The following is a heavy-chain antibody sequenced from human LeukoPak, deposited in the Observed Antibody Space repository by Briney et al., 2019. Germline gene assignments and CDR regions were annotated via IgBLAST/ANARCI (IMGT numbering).Heavy chain of an antibody. CDR2: IKQDGSET. J-gene: IGHJ5*02. CDR3: TRNSGRRP. CDR1: GFTFNNYW. D-gene: IGHD3-10*01. V-gene: IGHV3-7*01. Sequence: GGSLRLSCAASGFTFNNYWMSWVRQAPGRGLEWVANIKQDGSETYYVDSVKGRFTISRDNAKNSLYLQMNSLRAEDTPVYYCTRNSGRRPWGQGTLVTVSS.